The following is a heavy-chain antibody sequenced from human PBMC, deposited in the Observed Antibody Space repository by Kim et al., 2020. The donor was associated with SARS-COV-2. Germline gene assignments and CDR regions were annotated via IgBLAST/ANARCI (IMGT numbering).Heavy chain of an antibody. CDR3: VKPPPEYTNDWTFWYFAL. CDR1: GFTFDNYA. V-gene: IGHV3-23*01. CDR2: ISSSGHSA. J-gene: IGHJ2*01. Sequence: GGSLRLSCAVSGFTFDNYAMSWVRQAPGKGLEWVSGISSSGHSAYYADSVKGRFTISRDNSKNTMYLQINSLRAEDTAIYYCVKPPPEYTNDWTFWYFALWGGGTLLTVSS. D-gene: IGHD3-9*01.